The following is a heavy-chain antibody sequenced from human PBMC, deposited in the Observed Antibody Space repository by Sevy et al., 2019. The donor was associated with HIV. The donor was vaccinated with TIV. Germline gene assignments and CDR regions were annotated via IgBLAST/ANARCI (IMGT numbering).Heavy chain of an antibody. V-gene: IGHV3-30-3*01. Sequence: GGSLRLSCAASGFTFSSYAMHRVRQAPGKGLEWVAVISYDGSNKYYADSVKGRFTISRDNSKNTLYLQMNSLRAEDTAVYYCARGYSGSSDNPPNIDYWGQGTLVTVSS. D-gene: IGHD1-26*01. CDR1: GFTFSSYA. CDR2: ISYDGSNK. CDR3: ARGYSGSSDNPPNIDY. J-gene: IGHJ4*02.